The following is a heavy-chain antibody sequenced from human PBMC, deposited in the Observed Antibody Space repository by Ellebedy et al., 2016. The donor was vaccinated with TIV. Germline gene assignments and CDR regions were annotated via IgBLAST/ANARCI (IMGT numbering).Heavy chain of an antibody. J-gene: IGHJ4*02. CDR3: AREYSGYYYFDY. D-gene: IGHD5-12*01. CDR1: GGSFSGYY. CDR2: INHSGST. V-gene: IGHV4-34*01. Sequence: GSLRLSXAVYGGSFSGYYWSWIRQPPGKGLEWIGEINHSGSTNYNPSLKSRVTISVDTSKNQFSLKLSSVTAADTAVYYCAREYSGYYYFDYWGQGTLVTVSS.